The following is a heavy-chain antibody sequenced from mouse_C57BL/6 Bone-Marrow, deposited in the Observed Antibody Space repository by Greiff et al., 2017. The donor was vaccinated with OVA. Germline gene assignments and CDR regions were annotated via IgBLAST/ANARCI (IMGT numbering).Heavy chain of an antibody. V-gene: IGHV1-81*01. CDR3: ARRIYYGNYPYFDY. D-gene: IGHD2-1*01. CDR1: GYTFTSYG. Sequence: QVHVKQSGAELARPGASVKLSCKASGYTFTSYGISWVKQRTGQGLEWIGEIYPRSGNTYYNEKFKGKATLTADKSSSTAYMELRSLTSEDSAVYFCARRIYYGNYPYFDYWGQGTTLTVSS. J-gene: IGHJ2*01. CDR2: IYPRSGNT.